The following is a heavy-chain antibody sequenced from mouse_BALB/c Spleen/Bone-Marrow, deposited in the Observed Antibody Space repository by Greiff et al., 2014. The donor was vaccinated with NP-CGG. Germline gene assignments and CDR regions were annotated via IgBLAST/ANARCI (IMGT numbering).Heavy chain of an antibody. CDR3: TRSGYYGSNYAMDY. D-gene: IGHD1-1*01. Sequence: QVHVKQSGAELVRPGTSVKVSCKASGYAFTNYLIEWVKQRPGQGLEWIGVINPGSGGTNYNEKFMGKATLTADKSSSTAYMQLSSLTSDGSAVYSCTRSGYYGSNYAMDYWGQGTSVTVSS. CDR2: INPGSGGT. J-gene: IGHJ4*01. V-gene: IGHV1-54*01. CDR1: GYAFTNYL.